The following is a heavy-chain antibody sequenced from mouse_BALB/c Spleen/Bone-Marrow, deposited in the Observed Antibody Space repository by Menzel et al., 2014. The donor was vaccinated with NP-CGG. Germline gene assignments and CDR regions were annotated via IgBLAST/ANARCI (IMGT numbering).Heavy chain of an antibody. CDR2: ISDGGSYT. J-gene: IGHJ4*01. CDR3: ARDRAYYRYDGYYYAMDY. CDR1: GFTFSDYY. Sequence: EVKLEESGGGLVKPGGSLKLSCAASGFTFSDYYMYWVRQTPEKRLEWVAIISDGGSYTYYPDSVKGRFTISRDNAKNNLYLQMSSLKSDDTAMYYCARDRAYYRYDGYYYAMDYWGHGTSVTVSS. V-gene: IGHV5-4*02. D-gene: IGHD2-14*01.